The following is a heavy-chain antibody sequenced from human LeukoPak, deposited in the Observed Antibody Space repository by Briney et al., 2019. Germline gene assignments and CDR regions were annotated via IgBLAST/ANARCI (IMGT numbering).Heavy chain of an antibody. CDR1: GFIFSDYW. CDR3: ARGRLLAD. CDR2: IKHVGSEK. D-gene: IGHD3-9*01. Sequence: PGGSLRLSCVYSGFIFSDYWVNWVRQAPGRGPECVASIKHVGSEKYYVASVRGRFTISRDNAKNSLYLQMNSLRAEDTAVYYCARGRLLADWGQGALVTVSS. V-gene: IGHV3-7*01. J-gene: IGHJ4*02.